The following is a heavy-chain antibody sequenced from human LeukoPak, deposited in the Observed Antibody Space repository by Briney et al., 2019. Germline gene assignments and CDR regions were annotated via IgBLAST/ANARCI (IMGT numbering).Heavy chain of an antibody. CDR1: GYTFTGYY. J-gene: IGHJ4*02. CDR3: ARDQAYYYDSSDGFDH. D-gene: IGHD3-22*01. V-gene: IGHV1-2*02. Sequence: ASVKVSCKASGYTFTGYYMHWVRQAPGQGLEWMGWINPNSGGTNYAQKFQGRVTMTRDTSISTAYMELSRLRSDDTAVYYCARDQAYYYDSSDGFDHWGQGTLVTVSS. CDR2: INPNSGGT.